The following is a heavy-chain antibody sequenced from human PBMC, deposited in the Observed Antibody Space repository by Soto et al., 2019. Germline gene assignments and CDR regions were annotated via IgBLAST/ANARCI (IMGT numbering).Heavy chain of an antibody. J-gene: IGHJ2*01. D-gene: IGHD1-26*01. CDR1: GFTFSNYG. CDR2: ISYDENNE. Sequence: QLVESGGGVVQPGKSLRLSCAASGFTFSNYGMHWVRQAPGKGLGWVSLISYDENNEYYADPVKGRFAISRDNSRNTVYLQLNSLRADDTAVYYCAREGTYYGWYFDLWGRGTLVTVSS. CDR3: AREGTYYGWYFDL. V-gene: IGHV3-33*05.